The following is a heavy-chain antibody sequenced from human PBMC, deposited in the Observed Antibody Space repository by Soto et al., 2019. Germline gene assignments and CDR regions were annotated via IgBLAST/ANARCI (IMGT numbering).Heavy chain of an antibody. CDR3: ARRGSGSYYDY. J-gene: IGHJ4*02. CDR2: ISGSGGST. D-gene: IGHD1-26*01. Sequence: EVQLLESGGGLVQPGGSLRLSCAASGFTFSSYAMNWVRQAPGKGLEWVSVISGSGGSTYYADSVKGRFTISRDNSKNTLYLQMSSLRAEDTAVYYGARRGSGSYYDYWGQGTLVTVSS. V-gene: IGHV3-23*01. CDR1: GFTFSSYA.